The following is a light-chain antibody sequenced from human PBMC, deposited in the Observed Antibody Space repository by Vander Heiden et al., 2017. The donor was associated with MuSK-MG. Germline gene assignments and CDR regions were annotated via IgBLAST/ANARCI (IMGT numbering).Light chain of an antibody. V-gene: IGLV1-44*01. J-gene: IGLJ2*01. Sequence: QSVLTQPPSASGTPGQRSTISCSGSSSNIGSNAVTWYQQLPGTAPKLLIYRNNQRPSGVPDRFSGSKSGTSASLAISGLQSEDEADYYCAAWDDSLNGVVFGGGTKLTVL. CDR2: RNN. CDR1: SSNIGSNA. CDR3: AAWDDSLNGVV.